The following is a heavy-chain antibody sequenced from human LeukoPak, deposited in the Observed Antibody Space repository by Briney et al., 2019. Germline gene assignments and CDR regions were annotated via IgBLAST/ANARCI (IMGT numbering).Heavy chain of an antibody. CDR3: AKGYTVPHGS. CDR1: GYTLTEYL. D-gene: IGHD4-17*01. CDR2: IDPNSADT. V-gene: IGHV1-2*02. Sequence: ASVKVSCKASGYTLTEYLVHWVRQSPGQGLEWMGWIDPNSADTRYSKKFQGRVTMTRDTSISSAFMELNSLTSDDTAVYYCAKGYTVPHGSWGQGTLVTVSS. J-gene: IGHJ5*02.